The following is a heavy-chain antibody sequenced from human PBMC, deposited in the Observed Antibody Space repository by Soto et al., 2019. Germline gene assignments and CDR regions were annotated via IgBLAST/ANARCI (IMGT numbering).Heavy chain of an antibody. Sequence: QVQLVESGGGLVKPGGSLRLSCAASGFTFSDYYMSWIRQAPGKGLEWVSYISSSGSTIYYADSVKGRFTISRDNAKNSLYLQMNSLRAEDTAVYYCARDRVAAVITVYYYYYYMDVWGKGTTVTVSS. J-gene: IGHJ6*03. CDR1: GFTFSDYY. D-gene: IGHD2-15*01. V-gene: IGHV3-11*01. CDR2: ISSSGSTI. CDR3: ARDRVAAVITVYYYYYYMDV.